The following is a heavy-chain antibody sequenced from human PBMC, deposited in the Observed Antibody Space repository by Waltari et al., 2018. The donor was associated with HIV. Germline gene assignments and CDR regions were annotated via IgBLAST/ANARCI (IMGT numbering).Heavy chain of an antibody. CDR1: GFTVSSNY. CDR2: IYSGGRT. Sequence: EVQLVESGGGLVQPGGSLRLSCAASGFTVSSNYMSWVRQAPGKGLEWVSVIYSGGRTYYADSVKGRFTISRDNSKNTLYLQMNSLRAEDTAVYYCARDNDYYDSSGYYSDYWGQGTLVTVSS. D-gene: IGHD3-22*01. CDR3: ARDNDYYDSSGYYSDY. V-gene: IGHV3-66*02. J-gene: IGHJ4*02.